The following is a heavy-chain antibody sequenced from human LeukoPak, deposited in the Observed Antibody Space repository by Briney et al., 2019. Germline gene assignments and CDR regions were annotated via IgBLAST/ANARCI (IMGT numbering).Heavy chain of an antibody. CDR1: GGSISSYY. CDR3: ARGGSRRDYYDSSGSDAFDI. V-gene: IGHV4-4*07. Sequence: SETLSLTCTVSGGSISSYYWSWIRQPAGKGLEWIGRIYTSGSTNYNPSLKSRVTMSVDTSKNQFSLKLSSVTAADTAVYYCARGGSRRDYYDSSGSDAFDIWGQGTMVTVSS. D-gene: IGHD3-22*01. J-gene: IGHJ3*02. CDR2: IYTSGST.